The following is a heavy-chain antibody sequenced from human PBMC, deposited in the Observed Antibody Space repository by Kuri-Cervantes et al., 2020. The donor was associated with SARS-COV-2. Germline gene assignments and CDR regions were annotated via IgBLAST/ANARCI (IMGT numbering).Heavy chain of an antibody. CDR1: GFTFSSYS. CDR3: AREYCSSTSCYGAFDI. D-gene: IGHD2-2*01. Sequence: ESLKISCAASGFTFSSYSMNWVRQAPGKGLEWIGEINHSGSTNYNPSLKSRVTISVDTSKNQFSLKLSSVTAADTAVYYCAREYCSSTSCYGAFDIWGQGTMVTVSS. V-gene: IGHV4-34*01. J-gene: IGHJ3*02. CDR2: INHSGST.